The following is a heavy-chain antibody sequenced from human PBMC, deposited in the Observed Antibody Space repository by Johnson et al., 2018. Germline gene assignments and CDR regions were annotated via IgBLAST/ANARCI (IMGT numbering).Heavy chain of an antibody. D-gene: IGHD3-3*01. CDR3: AKGLFLDFWSGSHAFDI. CDR1: GFTFSSYV. J-gene: IGHJ3*02. Sequence: QVQLVQSGGGVVQPGRSLRLSCAASGFTFSSYVMHWVRQAPGKGLEWVAVIWYDGSNKYYADSVKGRFTISRDNSKNTLYLQMNSLRAEDTALYYCAKGLFLDFWSGSHAFDIWGQGTMVTVSS. CDR2: IWYDGSNK. V-gene: IGHV3-33*06.